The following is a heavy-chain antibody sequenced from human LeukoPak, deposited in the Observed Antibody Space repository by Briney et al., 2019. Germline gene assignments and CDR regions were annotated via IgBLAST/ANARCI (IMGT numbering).Heavy chain of an antibody. CDR2: ISGSGGST. CDR3: AKDLYYYDTSGNAFDI. J-gene: IGHJ3*02. Sequence: GGSLRLSCAASGFTFSSYAMSWIRQAPGKGLEWVSAISGSGGSTYYADSVKGRFTISRDNSKNTLYLQMNSLRAEDTAVYYCAKDLYYYDTSGNAFDIWGQGTMVTVSS. D-gene: IGHD3-22*01. CDR1: GFTFSSYA. V-gene: IGHV3-23*01.